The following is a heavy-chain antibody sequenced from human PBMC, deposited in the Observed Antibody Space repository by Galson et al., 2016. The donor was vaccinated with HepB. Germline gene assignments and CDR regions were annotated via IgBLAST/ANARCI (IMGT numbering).Heavy chain of an antibody. CDR2: ISVSGGNT. D-gene: IGHD1-1*01. CDR1: GFTFSSYS. V-gene: IGHV3-23*01. J-gene: IGHJ4*02. Sequence: SLRLSCAASGFTFSSYSMIWVRQAPGKGLEWVSAISVSGGNTYYADSVKGRFTISRDNSKNTLYLKMKSLRAEDTAVFYCAKLTSYWYEDYWGQGTLVTVSS. CDR3: AKLTSYWYEDY.